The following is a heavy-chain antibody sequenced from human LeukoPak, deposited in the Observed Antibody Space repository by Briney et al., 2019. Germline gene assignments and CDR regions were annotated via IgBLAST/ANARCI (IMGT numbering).Heavy chain of an antibody. CDR2: IKQDGSEK. J-gene: IGHJ5*02. CDR1: GFTFSTYW. CDR3: AGGRRQFDP. D-gene: IGHD3-16*01. Sequence: PGGSLRLSCAASGFTFSTYWMSWVRQAPGKELEWVANIKQDGSEKYYVDSVKGRFTISRDNAKNSLYLQMNSLRAEDTAVYYCAGGRRQFDPWGQGTLVTVSS. V-gene: IGHV3-7*03.